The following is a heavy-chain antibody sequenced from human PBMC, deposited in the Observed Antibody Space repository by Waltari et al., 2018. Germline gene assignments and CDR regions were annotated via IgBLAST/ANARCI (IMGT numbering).Heavy chain of an antibody. J-gene: IGHJ4*02. CDR3: ARGDGSSGLDY. D-gene: IGHD6-19*01. CDR1: GFTFSNYR. Sequence: EVQLVESGGGLVKPGGSLRLSCAASGFTFSNYRMNWVRQAPGKGPEWVSFISSSTSYINYADSVRGRFTISRDNARNSLYLQMNSLRADDTAVYYCARGDGSSGLDYWGQGILVTVSS. CDR2: ISSSTSYI. V-gene: IGHV3-21*01.